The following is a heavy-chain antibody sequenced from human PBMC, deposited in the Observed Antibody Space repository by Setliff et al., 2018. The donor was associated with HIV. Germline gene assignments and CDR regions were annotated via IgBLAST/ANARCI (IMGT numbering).Heavy chain of an antibody. Sequence: PGGSLRLSCAASGFTFSDHYMDWVRQAPGKGLEWVGRTRNKVNSYTTEYADSVKGRFTISRDNARNSLYLQMNSLKTEDTAVYYCARGRLLWSGSYYYYYMDVWGKGTTVTVSS. J-gene: IGHJ6*03. CDR1: GFTFSDHY. V-gene: IGHV3-72*01. CDR3: ARGRLLWSGSYYYYYMDV. D-gene: IGHD3-10*01. CDR2: TRNKVNSYTT.